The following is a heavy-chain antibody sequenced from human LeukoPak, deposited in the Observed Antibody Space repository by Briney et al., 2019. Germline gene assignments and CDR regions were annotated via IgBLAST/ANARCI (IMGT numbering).Heavy chain of an antibody. CDR3: AREAQGYYYYYMDV. CDR2: IYTSGST. J-gene: IGHJ6*03. Sequence: PSETLSLTCTVSGGSISSGSYYWSWIRQPAGKGLEWIGRIYTSGSTNYNPSLKSRVTISVDTSKNQFSLKLSSETAADTAVYYCAREAQGYYYYYMDVWGKGTTVTVSS. CDR1: GGSISSGSYY. V-gene: IGHV4-61*02.